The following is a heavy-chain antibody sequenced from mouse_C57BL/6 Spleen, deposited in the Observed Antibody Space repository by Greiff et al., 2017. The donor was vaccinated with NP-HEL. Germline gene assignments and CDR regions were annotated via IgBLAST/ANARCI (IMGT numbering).Heavy chain of an antibody. CDR2: IRLKSDNYAT. CDR3: TGGTTVDFDY. V-gene: IGHV6-3*01. D-gene: IGHD1-1*01. CDR1: GFTFSNYW. Sequence: EVMLVESGGGLVQPGGSMKLSCVASGFTFSNYWMNWVRQSPEKGLEWVAQIRLKSDNYATHYAESVKGRFTISRDDSKSSVYLQMNNLRAEDTGIYYGTGGTTVDFDYWGQGTTLTVSS. J-gene: IGHJ2*01.